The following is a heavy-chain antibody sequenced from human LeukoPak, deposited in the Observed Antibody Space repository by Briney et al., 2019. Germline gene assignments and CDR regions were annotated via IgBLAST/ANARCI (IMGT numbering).Heavy chain of an antibody. CDR1: GGSISSVGYY. V-gene: IGHV4-31*03. Sequence: PSETLSLTCTVSGGSISSVGYYWSWIRQHPGKGLEWIGYIYYSGGTYYNPSLKSRVTISVDTSNSQFSLRLSSVTAADTAVYYCARDSGPTTGYFDYWGQGILVTVSS. D-gene: IGHD1-26*01. CDR2: IYYSGGT. CDR3: ARDSGPTTGYFDY. J-gene: IGHJ4*02.